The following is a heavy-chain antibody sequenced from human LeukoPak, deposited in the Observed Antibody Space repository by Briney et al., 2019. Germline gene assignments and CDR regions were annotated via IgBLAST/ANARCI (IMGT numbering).Heavy chain of an antibody. CDR3: ARARLTLTMVRGVIITSSRSWFDP. V-gene: IGHV1-3*01. CDR1: GYTFTSYA. Sequence: ASVKVSCKASGYTFTSYAMHWVRQAPGQRLEWMGWINAGTGNTKYSQKFQDRDTITRDTSASTAYMELSSLRSEDTAVYYCARARLTLTMVRGVIITSSRSWFDPWGQGTLVTVSS. CDR2: INAGTGNT. J-gene: IGHJ5*02. D-gene: IGHD3-10*01.